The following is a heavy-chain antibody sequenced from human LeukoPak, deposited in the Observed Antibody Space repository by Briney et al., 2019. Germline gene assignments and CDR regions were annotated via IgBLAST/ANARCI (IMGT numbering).Heavy chain of an antibody. CDR2: IIPIFGTA. Sequence: SVKVSCKASGGTFSSYAISWVRQAPGQGLEWMGGIIPIFGTANYAQKFQGRVTITTDESTSTAYMELSSLRSEDTAVYYCARVLDSSGYYDNWFDPWGQGTLVTVSS. D-gene: IGHD3-22*01. V-gene: IGHV1-69*05. CDR3: ARVLDSSGYYDNWFDP. J-gene: IGHJ5*02. CDR1: GGTFSSYA.